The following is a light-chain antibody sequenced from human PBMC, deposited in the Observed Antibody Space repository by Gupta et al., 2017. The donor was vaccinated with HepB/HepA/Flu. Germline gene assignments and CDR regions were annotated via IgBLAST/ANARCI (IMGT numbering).Light chain of an antibody. V-gene: IGLV1-47*01. J-gene: IGLJ2*01. Sequence: QSVLTQPPSASGTPGQRVTISCSGTTYNIGRHSVYWYQQLPGTAPKILIYRSDQRPSGAPDRFSGSKSGTSASLAISGLRSDDEADYYCAVWDDSLSGRVFGGGTKLTVL. CDR2: RSD. CDR3: AVWDDSLSGRV. CDR1: TYNIGRHS.